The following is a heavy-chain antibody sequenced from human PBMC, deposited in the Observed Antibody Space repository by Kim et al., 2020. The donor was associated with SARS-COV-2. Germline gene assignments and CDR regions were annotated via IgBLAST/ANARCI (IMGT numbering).Heavy chain of an antibody. CDR2: ISWNSGSI. Sequence: GGSLRLSCAASGFTFGDYAMHWVRQAPGKGLEWVSGISWNSGSIGYADSVKGRFTISRDNAKNSLYLQMNSLRAEDTALYYCAKDIHCSGGSCGGGAYYYYGMDVWGQGTTVTVSS. D-gene: IGHD2-15*01. J-gene: IGHJ6*02. V-gene: IGHV3-9*01. CDR3: AKDIHCSGGSCGGGAYYYYGMDV. CDR1: GFTFGDYA.